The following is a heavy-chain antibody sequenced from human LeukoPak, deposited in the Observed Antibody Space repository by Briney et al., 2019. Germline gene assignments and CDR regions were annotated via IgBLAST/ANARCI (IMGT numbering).Heavy chain of an antibody. CDR1: GGSISSYY. D-gene: IGHD2-15*01. V-gene: IGHV4-59*01. J-gene: IGHJ5*02. CDR2: IYYSGST. CDR3: AGGQVVAAISRRLNWFDP. Sequence: SETLSLTCTVSGGSISSYYWSWIRQPPGKGLEWIGYIYYSGSTNYNPSLKSRVTISVDTSKNQFSLKLSSVTAADTAVYYCAGGQVVAAISRRLNWFDPWGQGTLVTVSS.